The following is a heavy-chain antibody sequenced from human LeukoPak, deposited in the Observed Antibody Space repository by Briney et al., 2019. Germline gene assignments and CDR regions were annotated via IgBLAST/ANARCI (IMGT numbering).Heavy chain of an antibody. V-gene: IGHV3-7*01. CDR3: ARDADLGATITGAFDI. J-gene: IGHJ3*02. Sequence: GGSLRLSCAASGFTFSSYWMSWVPQAPGKGLEWVANIKQDGSEKYYVDSVKGRFTVSRDNAQNSLYLQMNSLRAEDTAVYYCARDADLGATITGAFDIWGQGTMVTVSS. CDR1: GFTFSSYW. CDR2: IKQDGSEK. D-gene: IGHD5-24*01.